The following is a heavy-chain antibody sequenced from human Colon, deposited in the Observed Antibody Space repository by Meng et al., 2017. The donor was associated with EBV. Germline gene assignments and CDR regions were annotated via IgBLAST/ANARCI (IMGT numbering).Heavy chain of an antibody. D-gene: IGHD2-8*02. CDR2: IHYSGST. CDR1: GGSISSGTYY. J-gene: IGHJ4*02. CDR3: ARRPTGIDY. V-gene: IGHV4-31*03. Sequence: QVQLQESGPGLVKPSQTLSLTCTVSGGSISSGTYYWGWIRQLPGKGLEWIAYIHYSGSTYYSPSLKSRVTISVDTSKNQLSLKLSSVTAADTAVYYCARRPTGIDYWGQGTLVTVSS.